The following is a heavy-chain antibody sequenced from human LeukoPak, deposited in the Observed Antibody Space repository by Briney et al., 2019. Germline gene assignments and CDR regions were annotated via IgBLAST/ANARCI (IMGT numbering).Heavy chain of an antibody. J-gene: IGHJ6*02. CDR3: ARDVVVVPAAIHYGMDV. CDR2: INHSGRT. CDR1: GGSFSDYF. D-gene: IGHD2-2*01. V-gene: IGHV4-34*01. Sequence: SETLSLTCAVYGGSFSDYFWGWIRQPPGKGLEWIGEINHSGRTYYDPSLKSRVTISVDTSKNQFSLNLSSVTAADTAVYYCARDVVVVPAAIHYGMDVWGRGTTVTVSS.